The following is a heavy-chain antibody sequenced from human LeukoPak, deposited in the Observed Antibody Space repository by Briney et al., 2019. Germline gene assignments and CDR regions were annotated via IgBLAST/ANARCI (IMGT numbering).Heavy chain of an antibody. CDR1: GFTFSNYG. CDR2: IWYDGRNK. J-gene: IGHJ4*02. CDR3: AREVTTSREVTTFDN. Sequence: GGSLRLSCAASGFTFSNYGMHWVRQAPGKGLEWVAVIWYDGRNKYYADSVKGRFTISRDNSQNTLYLEMDSLRAEDTAVYFCAREVTTSREVTTFDNWGQGTLVTVSS. D-gene: IGHD4-17*01. V-gene: IGHV3-33*01.